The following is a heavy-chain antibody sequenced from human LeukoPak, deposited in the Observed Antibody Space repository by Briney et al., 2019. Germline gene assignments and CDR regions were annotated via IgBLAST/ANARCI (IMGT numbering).Heavy chain of an antibody. J-gene: IGHJ3*02. Sequence: GGSLRLSCAASGFTFSSYAMSWVRQAPGKGLEWVSGISWNSGSIGYADSVKGRFTISRDNAKNSLYLQMNSLRAEDTALYYCAKESVEMATVSAFDIWGQGTMVTVSS. D-gene: IGHD5-24*01. CDR1: GFTFSSYA. CDR2: ISWNSGSI. CDR3: AKESVEMATVSAFDI. V-gene: IGHV3-9*01.